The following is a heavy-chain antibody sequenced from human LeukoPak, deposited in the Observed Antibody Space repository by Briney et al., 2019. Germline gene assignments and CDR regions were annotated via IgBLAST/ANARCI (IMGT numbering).Heavy chain of an antibody. J-gene: IGHJ4*02. CDR3: AKAYCSGGSCYGSYFDY. CDR2: IRYDGSNK. Sequence: PGGSLRLSCAASGFSFSTYGMHWVRQAPGKGLEWVAFIRYDGSNKYYADSVKDRFTISRDNSKNTLYLQMDSLRAEDTAVYYCAKAYCSGGSCYGSYFDYWGQGILVTASS. V-gene: IGHV3-30*02. D-gene: IGHD2-15*01. CDR1: GFSFSTYG.